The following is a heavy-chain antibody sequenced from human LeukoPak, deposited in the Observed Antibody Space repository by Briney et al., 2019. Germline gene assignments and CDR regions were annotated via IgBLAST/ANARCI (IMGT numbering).Heavy chain of an antibody. CDR1: GYTFTSNA. V-gene: IGHV1-18*01. J-gene: IGHJ4*02. CDR3: AVTYYYDSSGYTFDY. D-gene: IGHD3-22*01. CDR2: ISVYNGNT. Sequence: GASVKVSCKAPGYTFTSNAISWVRQAPGQELEWMGWISVYNGNTNYAQKLQGRVTMTTDTSTSTAYMELRSLRSDDTAVYYCAVTYYYDSSGYTFDYWGQGTLVTVSS.